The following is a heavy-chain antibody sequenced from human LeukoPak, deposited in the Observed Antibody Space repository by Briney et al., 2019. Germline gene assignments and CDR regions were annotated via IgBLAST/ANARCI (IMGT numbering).Heavy chain of an antibody. D-gene: IGHD2-2*02. V-gene: IGHV3-7*01. CDR2: IKQDGSEK. Sequence: PGGSLRLSCAASGFTFSSYWMSWVRQAPGKGLEWVANIKQDGSEKYYVDSVKGRFTISRDNAKNSLYLQMNRLRAEDTAVYYCARGGCSSTSCYRGGYYYYYMDVWGKGTTVTVSS. CDR1: GFTFSSYW. CDR3: ARGGCSSTSCYRGGYYYYYMDV. J-gene: IGHJ6*03.